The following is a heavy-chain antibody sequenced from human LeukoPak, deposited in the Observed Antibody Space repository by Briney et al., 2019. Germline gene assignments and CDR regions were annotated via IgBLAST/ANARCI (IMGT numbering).Heavy chain of an antibody. V-gene: IGHV4-59*01. Sequence: SETLSLTCTVYGGSISSYYWSWIRQPQGKGLEWIGYIYYSGSTNYNPSLKSRVTISVDTSKNQFSLKLSSVTAADTAVYYCARDFRIAAAGKGYYYYGMDVWGQGTTVTVSS. CDR2: IYYSGST. CDR3: ARDFRIAAAGKGYYYYGMDV. J-gene: IGHJ6*02. CDR1: GGSISSYY. D-gene: IGHD6-13*01.